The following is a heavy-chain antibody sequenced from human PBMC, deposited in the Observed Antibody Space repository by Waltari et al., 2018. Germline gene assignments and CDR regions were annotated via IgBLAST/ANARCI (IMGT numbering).Heavy chain of an antibody. CDR2: INTNTGNP. J-gene: IGHJ4*02. CDR3: ARGGGSGYYGAVDY. Sequence: QVQLVQSGAEVKKPGSSVKVSCKASGGTFSSYAISWVRQAPGQGLEWMGWINTNTGNPTYAQGFTGRFVFSLDTSVSTAYLQISSLKAEDTAVYYCARGGGSGYYGAVDYWGQGTLVTVSS. CDR1: GGTFSSYA. D-gene: IGHD3-3*01. V-gene: IGHV7-4-1*02.